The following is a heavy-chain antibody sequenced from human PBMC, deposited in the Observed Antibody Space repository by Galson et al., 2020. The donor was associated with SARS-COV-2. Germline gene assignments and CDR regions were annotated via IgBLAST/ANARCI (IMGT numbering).Heavy chain of an antibody. D-gene: IGHD3-10*01. CDR2: IFHTGSP. J-gene: IGHJ4*02. CDR3: ARCATDYGSHDY. Sequence: SETLSLTCAVSGDSISNKWWSWVRQPPGKGLEWIGEIFHTGSPNYNPSLESRAIIFVDKSNNQFSLKLSSVTAADTAVYYCARCATDYGSHDYWGQGTMVTVSS. CDR1: GDSISNKW. V-gene: IGHV4-4*02.